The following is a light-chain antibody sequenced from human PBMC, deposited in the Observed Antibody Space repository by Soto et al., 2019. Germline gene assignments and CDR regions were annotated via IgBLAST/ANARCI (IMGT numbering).Light chain of an antibody. CDR3: SSYAGSNNVV. CDR1: SSDVGGYNY. J-gene: IGLJ2*01. Sequence: QSVLTQPPSASGSPGQSVTISCTGTSSDVGGYNYVSWYQQHPGKAPKLMIYEVSKRPSGVPDRFSGSKSGNTASLIVSGLQAEDDADYYCSSYAGSNNVVFGGGTKLTLL. V-gene: IGLV2-8*01. CDR2: EVS.